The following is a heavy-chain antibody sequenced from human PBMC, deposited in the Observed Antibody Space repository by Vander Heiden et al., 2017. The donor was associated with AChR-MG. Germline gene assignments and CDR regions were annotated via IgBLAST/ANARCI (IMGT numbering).Heavy chain of an antibody. CDR1: GGSISSYY. CDR2: IYTSGST. J-gene: IGHJ6*02. Sequence: QVQLQESGPGLVKPSETLSLTCTVSGGSISSYYWSWIRQPAGKGLEWIGRIYTSGSTNYNPSLKSRVTMSVDTSKNQFSLKLSSVTAADTAVYYCARDRGARYCSSTSCSHDYYYGMDVWGQGTTVTVSS. CDR3: ARDRGARYCSSTSCSHDYYYGMDV. V-gene: IGHV4-4*07. D-gene: IGHD2-2*01.